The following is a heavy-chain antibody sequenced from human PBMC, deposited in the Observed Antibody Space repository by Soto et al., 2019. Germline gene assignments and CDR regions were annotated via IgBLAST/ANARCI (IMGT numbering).Heavy chain of an antibody. J-gene: IGHJ4*02. CDR3: TTDSPRGWLEYCSGGSCYPPDY. CDR2: IKSKTDGGTT. CDR1: GFTFSNAW. Sequence: GGSLRLSCAASGFTFSNAWMNWVRQAPGKGLEWVGRIKSKTDGGTTDYAAPVKGRFTISRDDSKNTLYLQMNSLKTEDTAVYYCTTDSPRGWLEYCSGGSCYPPDYWGQGTLVTVSS. V-gene: IGHV3-15*07. D-gene: IGHD2-15*01.